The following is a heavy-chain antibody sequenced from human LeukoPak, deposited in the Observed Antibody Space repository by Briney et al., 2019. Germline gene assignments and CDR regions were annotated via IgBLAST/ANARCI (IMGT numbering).Heavy chain of an antibody. CDR1: GGSFSGYY. V-gene: IGHV4-34*01. CDR2: INHSGST. Sequence: SETLSLTCAVYGGSFSGYYWSWIRQPPGKGLEWIGEINHSGSTNYNPSFKSRVTISVDTSKNQFSLKLSSVTAADTAVYYCARASRGGSYYYYYMDVWGKGTTVTVSS. CDR3: ARASRGGSYYYYYMDV. J-gene: IGHJ6*03. D-gene: IGHD1-26*01.